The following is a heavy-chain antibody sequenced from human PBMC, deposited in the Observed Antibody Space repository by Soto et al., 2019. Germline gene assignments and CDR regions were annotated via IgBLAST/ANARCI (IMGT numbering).Heavy chain of an antibody. J-gene: IGHJ4*02. V-gene: IGHV4-30-4*01. CDR2: IFDSGTT. CDR3: ARGPPGDKVPY. CDR1: GGSITSDDSC. Sequence: LPETLSLTCTVYGGSITSDDSCRSWIRQPPGEGLEWIGHIFDSGTTYTNPSLRSQVAISLDTSKNHFSLTLSSVTAADTAVYYCARGPPGDKVPYWGQGALVTVSS. D-gene: IGHD3-16*01.